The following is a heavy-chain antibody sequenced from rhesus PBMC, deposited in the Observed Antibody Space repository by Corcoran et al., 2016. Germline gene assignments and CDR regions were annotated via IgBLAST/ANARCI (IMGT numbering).Heavy chain of an antibody. J-gene: IGHJ1*01. CDR2: ISPYNGNK. CDR1: GYTFTSYY. V-gene: IGHV1-1*01. D-gene: IGHD4-29*01. Sequence: QVQLVQSGAEIKQPGASVKLSCKASGYTFTSYYMHWVRQAHGQGLEWIGLISPYNGNKGNTMNFQGEVTITTDTSTSTCYMELSSLRSEDTAVYYCTRGRSSSIQYFVFWGQGALVTVSS. CDR3: TRGRSSSIQYFVF.